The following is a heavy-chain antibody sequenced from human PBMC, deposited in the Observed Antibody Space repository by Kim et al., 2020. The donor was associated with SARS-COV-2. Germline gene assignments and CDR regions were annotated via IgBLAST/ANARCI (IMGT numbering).Heavy chain of an antibody. D-gene: IGHD3-10*01. V-gene: IGHV1-18*01. J-gene: IGHJ4*02. Sequence: YAQKLQGRVTMTTDTSTSTAYMELRSLRSDDTAVYYCARDTDYYGSGSIYWGQGTLVTVSS. CDR3: ARDTDYYGSGSIY.